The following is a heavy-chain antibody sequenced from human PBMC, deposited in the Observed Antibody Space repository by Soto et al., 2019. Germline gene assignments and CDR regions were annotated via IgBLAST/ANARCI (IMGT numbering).Heavy chain of an antibody. D-gene: IGHD2-21*01. J-gene: IGHJ3*02. CDR3: ARLDVQASIHAFDI. CDR1: GGSISSYY. Sequence: SETLSLTCTVSGGSISSYYLSWIRQPPGKGLEWIGYIYYSGSTNYNPSLKSRVTISVDTSKNQFSLKLSSVTAADTAVYYCARLDVQASIHAFDIWGQGTMVTVSS. V-gene: IGHV4-59*08. CDR2: IYYSGST.